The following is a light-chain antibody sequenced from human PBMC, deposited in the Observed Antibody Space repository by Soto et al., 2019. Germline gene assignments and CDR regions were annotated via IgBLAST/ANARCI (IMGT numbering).Light chain of an antibody. J-gene: IGKJ1*01. Sequence: AIRMTHSPSSFSASTGDRVTITCRASQGISSYLAWYQQKPGKAPKLLIYAASTLQSGVPSRFSGSGSGTNFSLTITCLQSEDFATYYCQQYYSYPWTFGQGTKAEIK. CDR1: QGISSY. V-gene: IGKV1-8*01. CDR3: QQYYSYPWT. CDR2: AAS.